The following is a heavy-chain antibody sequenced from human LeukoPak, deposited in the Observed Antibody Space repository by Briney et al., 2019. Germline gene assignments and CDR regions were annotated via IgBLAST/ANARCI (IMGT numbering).Heavy chain of an antibody. V-gene: IGHV1-69-2*01. D-gene: IGHD7-27*01. CDR1: GYTFTSYY. CDR3: ATVGRWGSRVDY. J-gene: IGHJ4*02. Sequence: GASVKVSCKASGYTFTSYYMHWVQQAPGKGLEWMGLVDPEDGETIYAEKFQGRVTITADTSTDTAYMELSSLRSEGTAVYYCATVGRWGSRVDYWGQGTLVTVSS. CDR2: VDPEDGET.